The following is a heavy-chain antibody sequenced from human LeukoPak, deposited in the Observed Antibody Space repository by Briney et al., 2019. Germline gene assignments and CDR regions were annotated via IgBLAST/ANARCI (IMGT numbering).Heavy chain of an antibody. V-gene: IGHV1-69*13. J-gene: IGHJ3*02. CDR2: IIPHFATT. CDR3: ARQSYYDFWSGYSLGAFDI. Sequence: ASLKVSCKTSGGTFTNYAIRLVRQAPGQGLDWVGNIIPHFATTNYAQKFQGRVTITADESTSTAYTELSSLRTEGPAMYQCARQSYYDFWSGYSLGAFDIWGQGTMVPVSS. D-gene: IGHD3-3*01. CDR1: GGTFTNYA.